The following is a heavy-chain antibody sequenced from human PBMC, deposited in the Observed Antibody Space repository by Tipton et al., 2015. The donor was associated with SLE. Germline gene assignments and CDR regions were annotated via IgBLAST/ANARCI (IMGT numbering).Heavy chain of an antibody. J-gene: IGHJ4*02. CDR1: GFTFRNYG. CDR2: FSDGGSSK. V-gene: IGHV3-23*01. Sequence: GSLRLSCAASGFTFRNYGMSGVRQAPGKGLEWVSDFSDGGSSKYYADSVKGRFTISGDNSKNMLYLQMNSLRVEDTAVYYCAKGGTGKFDYWGQGTLVTVSS. CDR3: AKGGTGKFDY. D-gene: IGHD7-27*01.